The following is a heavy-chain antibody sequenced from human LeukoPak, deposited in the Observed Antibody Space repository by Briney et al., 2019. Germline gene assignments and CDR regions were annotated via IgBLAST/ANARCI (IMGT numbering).Heavy chain of an antibody. D-gene: IGHD6-6*01. V-gene: IGHV4-4*07. Sequence: SETLSLTCTVSGGSISTYYWSWIRQPAGKGLEWIGRIHTSENTDYNPSLESRVTMSVDTSGNQFSLKLSSVTAADTAVYYCAREGSMTARPFVSIDYWGQGTLVTVSS. CDR3: AREGSMTARPFVSIDY. CDR2: IHTSENT. CDR1: GGSISTYY. J-gene: IGHJ4*02.